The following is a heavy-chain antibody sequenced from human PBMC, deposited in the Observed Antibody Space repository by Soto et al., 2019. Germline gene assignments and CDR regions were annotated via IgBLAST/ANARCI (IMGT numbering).Heavy chain of an antibody. Sequence: EVQLLESGGGLVQTGGSLRLSCTASGFTFSTYALSWVRQAPGKGLEWVSTISNSGGSTYYADSMKGRFNISRDNSKNTMYLQRTRLRSEDTRVYYWAIVLDTTVYNFDYWGQGTRVTVSS. CDR3: AIVLDTTVYNFDY. CDR2: ISNSGGST. V-gene: IGHV3-23*01. J-gene: IGHJ4*02. CDR1: GFTFSTYA. D-gene: IGHD5-18*01.